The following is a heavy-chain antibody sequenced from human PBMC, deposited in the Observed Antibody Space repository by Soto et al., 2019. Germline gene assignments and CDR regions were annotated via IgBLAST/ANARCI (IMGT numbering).Heavy chain of an antibody. CDR3: TRVPVVPAAIFGFYYYYGMDV. Sequence: RRLSCTASGFTFGDYAMSWVRQAPGKGLEWVGFIRSKTYDGTTEYAASVKGRFTISRDDSKSIAYLQVNSLKTEDTAMYYCTRVPVVPAAIFGFYYYYGMDVWGQGNTVTVSS. J-gene: IGHJ6*02. V-gene: IGHV3-49*04. CDR2: IRSKTYDGTT. CDR1: GFTFGDYA. D-gene: IGHD2-2*02.